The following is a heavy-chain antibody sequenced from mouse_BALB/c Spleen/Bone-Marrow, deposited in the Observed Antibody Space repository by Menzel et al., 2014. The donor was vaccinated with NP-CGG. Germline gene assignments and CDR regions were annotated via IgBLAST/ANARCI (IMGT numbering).Heavy chain of an antibody. J-gene: IGHJ4*01. CDR2: INSGGVNT. V-gene: IGHV5-6*02. CDR1: GFTFSSYG. CDR3: ARRGNWDGRAAMDY. D-gene: IGHD4-1*01. Sequence: EVKLVESGGDLVKPGGSLKLSCAASGFTFSSYGMSWVRQTPDKRLEWVATINSGGVNTYYIDSVKGRFTISRDNAKNTLYLQMGSLKSEDTAMYHCARRGNWDGRAAMDYWGQGTSVTVSS.